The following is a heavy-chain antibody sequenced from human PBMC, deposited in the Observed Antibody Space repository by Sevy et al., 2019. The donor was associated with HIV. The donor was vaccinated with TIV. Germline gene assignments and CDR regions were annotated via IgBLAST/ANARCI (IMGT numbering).Heavy chain of an antibody. Sequence: ASVKVSCKASGYTFTDYFMHWVRQAPGQGLEWMGRINPNSGGTNYAQNFQGRVTMTRDRSITTAYMELSILRSDDTAVYYCARGDCGLDCDANWVDPWGQGTLVTVSS. CDR3: ARGDCGLDCDANWVDP. CDR1: GYTFTDYF. J-gene: IGHJ5*02. V-gene: IGHV1-2*06. CDR2: INPNSGGT. D-gene: IGHD2-21*01.